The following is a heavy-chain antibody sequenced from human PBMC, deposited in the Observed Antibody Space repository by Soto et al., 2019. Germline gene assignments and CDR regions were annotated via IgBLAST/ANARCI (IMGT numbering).Heavy chain of an antibody. J-gene: IGHJ5*02. Sequence: GASVKVSCKASGGTFGSDAITWVRQAPGQGLEWVGRIIPIFGTTNYAQNLQGRVTISADKSTLTSYMELHSLTSDYTALDYCARDRTASGYYTNGLDPWGQGTKVTVSS. D-gene: IGHD3-22*01. CDR2: IIPIFGTT. CDR3: ARDRTASGYYTNGLDP. V-gene: IGHV1-69*06. CDR1: GGTFGSDA.